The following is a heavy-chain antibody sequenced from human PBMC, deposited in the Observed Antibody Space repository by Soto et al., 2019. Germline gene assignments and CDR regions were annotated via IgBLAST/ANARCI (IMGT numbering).Heavy chain of an antibody. CDR1: GFTFSSYA. CDR2: ISYDGSNK. J-gene: IGHJ4*02. Sequence: GSLRLSCAASGFTFSSYAMHWVRQAPGKGLEWVAVISYDGSNKYYADSVKGRFTISRDNSKNTLYLQMNSLRAEDTAVYYCAREFASYYYDSSGYSGDYWGQGTLVTVSS. V-gene: IGHV3-30-3*01. CDR3: AREFASYYYDSSGYSGDY. D-gene: IGHD3-22*01.